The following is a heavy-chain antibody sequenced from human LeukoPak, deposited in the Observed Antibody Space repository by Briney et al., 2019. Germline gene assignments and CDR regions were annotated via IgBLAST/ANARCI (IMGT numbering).Heavy chain of an antibody. D-gene: IGHD5-18*01. CDR1: GFTFSSYS. V-gene: IGHV3-48*01. Sequence: GGSLRLSWAASGFTFSSYSMNWVRQAPGKGLEWVSYISSSSSTIYYADSVKGRFTISRDNSKNTLYLQMDSLRAEDTAVYYCAKEKSRYGTLFDYWGQGTLVTVSS. J-gene: IGHJ4*02. CDR2: ISSSSSTI. CDR3: AKEKSRYGTLFDY.